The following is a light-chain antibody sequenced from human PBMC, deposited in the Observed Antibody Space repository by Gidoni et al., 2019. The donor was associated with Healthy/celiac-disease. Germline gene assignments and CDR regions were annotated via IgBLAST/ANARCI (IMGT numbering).Light chain of an antibody. V-gene: IGKV1-39*01. J-gene: IGKJ2*01. CDR3: QQSYSTPYT. Sequence: DIQMTQSPSSLSASVGDRVTITCRTSQSISSYLNWYQQKPGKAPKLLLYAASSLQSGVPSSFSGSGSGTDFTLTISSLQPEDFATYYCQQSYSTPYTFXXXTKLEIK. CDR1: QSISSY. CDR2: AAS.